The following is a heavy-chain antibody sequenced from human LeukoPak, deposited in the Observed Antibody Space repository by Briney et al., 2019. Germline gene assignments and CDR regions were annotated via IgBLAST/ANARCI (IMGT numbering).Heavy chain of an antibody. J-gene: IGHJ5*02. Sequence: ASVKVSCKVSGHTLSELSMHWVRQAPGKGLEWMGGFDPEHDETTYAQKVQGRVIMTEDTITDTIFLKLTNLTSDDTAVYYCITGDWFDPWGQGTLVVVS. V-gene: IGHV1-24*01. CDR3: ITGDWFDP. D-gene: IGHD1-26*01. CDR2: FDPEHDET. CDR1: GHTLSELS.